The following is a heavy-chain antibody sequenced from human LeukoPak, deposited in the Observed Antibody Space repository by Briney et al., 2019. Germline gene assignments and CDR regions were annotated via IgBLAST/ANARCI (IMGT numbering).Heavy chain of an antibody. CDR2: IYTSGST. Sequence: TPSETLSLTCTVSGGSISSSSYYWGWIRQPAGKGLEWIGRIYTSGSTNYNPSLKSRVTISVDTSKNQFSLKLSSVTAADTAVYYCARERITMVRGYYYYMDVWGKGTTVTISS. J-gene: IGHJ6*03. D-gene: IGHD3-10*01. CDR3: ARERITMVRGYYYYMDV. V-gene: IGHV4-61*02. CDR1: GGSISSSSYY.